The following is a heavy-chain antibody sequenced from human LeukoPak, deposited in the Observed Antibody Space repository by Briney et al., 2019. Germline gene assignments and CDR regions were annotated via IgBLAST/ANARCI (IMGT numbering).Heavy chain of an antibody. CDR2: ISGSGGST. J-gene: IGHJ5*02. CDR1: GFTFSSYG. CDR3: AKDLITPAAANWFDP. D-gene: IGHD2-15*01. V-gene: IGHV3-23*01. Sequence: PGGSLRLSCAASGFTFSSYGMSWVRQAPGKGLEWVSAISGSGGSTYYADSVKGRFTISRDNSKNTLYPQMNSLRAEDTAVYYCAKDLITPAAANWFDPWGQGTLVTVSS.